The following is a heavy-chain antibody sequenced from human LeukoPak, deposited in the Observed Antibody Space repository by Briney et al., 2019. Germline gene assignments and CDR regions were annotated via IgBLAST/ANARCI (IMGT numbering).Heavy chain of an antibody. Sequence: SETLSLTCTVSGGSISGSSYYWGWIRQPPGKGLEWLGSIYYSGSTYYSASLKSRITISMDTSKNQFSLNLSSVTAADTAVYYCARGSYDVLTGYSTLGEYWGQGTLVTVSS. V-gene: IGHV4-39*01. J-gene: IGHJ4*02. CDR2: IYYSGST. CDR1: GGSISGSSYY. CDR3: ARGSYDVLTGYSTLGEY. D-gene: IGHD3-9*01.